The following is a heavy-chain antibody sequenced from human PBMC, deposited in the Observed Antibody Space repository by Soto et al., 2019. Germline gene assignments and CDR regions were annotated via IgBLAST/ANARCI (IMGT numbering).Heavy chain of an antibody. D-gene: IGHD1-26*01. CDR1: GFTLSDHY. J-gene: IGHJ4*02. V-gene: IGHV3-72*01. Sequence: EVQLVESGGGLVQPGGSLRLSCVVSGFTLSDHYIDWVRQAPGKGLAWVGRTKNKAKRYTTEYAASVKGRFTSSRDDSENSVYLQMNSLKTEDTAVYYCVRWDSGNPENWGQGTLVTVSS. CDR3: VRWDSGNPEN. CDR2: TKNKAKRYTT.